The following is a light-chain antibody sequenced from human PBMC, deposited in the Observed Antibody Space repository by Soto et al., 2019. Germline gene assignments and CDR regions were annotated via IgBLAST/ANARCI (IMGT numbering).Light chain of an antibody. CDR1: SSNIGSNP. J-gene: IGLJ1*01. V-gene: IGLV1-44*01. CDR2: TND. CDR3: AVWDDSLKGPV. Sequence: QSVLTQPPSSSGTPGQRVTISCSGGSSNIGSNPVNWYQQLPGTAPKLLIHTNDRRPSEVPDRFSGSKSGTSASLAISGLQSEDAADYYGAVWDDSLKGPVFGTGTKLTVL.